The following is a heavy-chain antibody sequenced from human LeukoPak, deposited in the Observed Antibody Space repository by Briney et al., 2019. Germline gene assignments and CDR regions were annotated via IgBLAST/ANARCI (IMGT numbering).Heavy chain of an antibody. CDR2: FGTRSTSI. V-gene: IGHV3-21*01. J-gene: IGHJ4*02. CDR1: GFTFSGYS. CDR3: ARDSYIVVVTATLDY. Sequence: GGSLRLSCTASGFTFSGYSMNWIRQAPGKGLEWVSSFGTRSTSIYYADSVKGRFTISRDNSKNTLYLQMNSLRAEDTAVYYCARDSYIVVVTATLDYWGRGTLVTVSS. D-gene: IGHD2-21*02.